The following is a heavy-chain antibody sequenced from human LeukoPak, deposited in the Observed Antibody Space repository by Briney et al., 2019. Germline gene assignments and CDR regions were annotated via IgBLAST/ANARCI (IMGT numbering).Heavy chain of an antibody. CDR1: GYTFTICP. V-gene: IGHV1-3*01. CDR3: ATWFGEPRIDY. Sequence: GPSEKLCCKASGYTFTICPLHWVRQAPGQGLEWMAWINAGNGNTKYSQKFQGRVTITRDTSASTAYMELSSLRSEDTAVYYCATWFGEPRIDYWGQGTLVTVSS. D-gene: IGHD3-10*01. CDR2: INAGNGNT. J-gene: IGHJ4*02.